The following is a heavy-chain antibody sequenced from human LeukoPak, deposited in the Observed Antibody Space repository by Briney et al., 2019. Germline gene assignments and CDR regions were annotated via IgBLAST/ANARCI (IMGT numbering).Heavy chain of an antibody. V-gene: IGHV3-74*01. Sequence: PGGSLRLSCAASGFTFSSYWMHWVRQAPGKGLVWVSRINSDGSSTSYADSVKGRFTISRDNAKNTLYLQMNSLRAEDTAVYYCAMSTGYGIHYGLDVWGQGTTVTVS. CDR3: AMSTGYGIHYGLDV. J-gene: IGHJ6*02. D-gene: IGHD5-12*01. CDR2: INSDGSST. CDR1: GFTFSSYW.